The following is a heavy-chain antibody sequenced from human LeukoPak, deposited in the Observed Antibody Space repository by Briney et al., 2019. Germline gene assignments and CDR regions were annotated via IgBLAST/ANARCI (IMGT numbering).Heavy chain of an antibody. V-gene: IGHV4-34*01. J-gene: IGHJ4*02. CDR3: ARVRSYGFFDY. D-gene: IGHD5-18*01. CDR2: INHSGST. Sequence: SETLSLTCAVYGGSFSGYYWSWIRQPPGKGLEWIGEINHSGSTNYNPSLKSRVTISVDTSKNQFSLKLSSVTAADTAVYYCARVRSYGFFDYWGQGTLVTVSS. CDR1: GGSFSGYY.